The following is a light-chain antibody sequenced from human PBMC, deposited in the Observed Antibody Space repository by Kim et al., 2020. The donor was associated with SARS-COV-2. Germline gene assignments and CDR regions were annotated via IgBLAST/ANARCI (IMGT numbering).Light chain of an antibody. J-gene: IGKJ2*01. Sequence: SASVGDRINITCRTNQNIATYLHWYQQKPAKAPNLLLCASSSLESGVPSRFSGSGSVTDFTLTIASLQPEDFATYYCQQSYTTPYTFGQGTKLEI. CDR2: ASS. CDR1: QNIATY. CDR3: QQSYTTPYT. V-gene: IGKV1-39*01.